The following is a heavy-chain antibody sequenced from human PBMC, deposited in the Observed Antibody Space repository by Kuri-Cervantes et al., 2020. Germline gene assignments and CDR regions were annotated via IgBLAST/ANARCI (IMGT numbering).Heavy chain of an antibody. D-gene: IGHD6-19*01. Sequence: GSLRLSCTVSGDGFSTYYWSWIRQPPGKGLEWIGEINHSGSTNYSPSLKSRVTISVDTSKNQFSLKLSSVTAADTAVYYCARGGVAGKYYFDYWGQGTLVTVSS. CDR2: INHSGST. CDR1: GDGFSTYY. J-gene: IGHJ4*02. V-gene: IGHV4-34*01. CDR3: ARGGVAGKYYFDY.